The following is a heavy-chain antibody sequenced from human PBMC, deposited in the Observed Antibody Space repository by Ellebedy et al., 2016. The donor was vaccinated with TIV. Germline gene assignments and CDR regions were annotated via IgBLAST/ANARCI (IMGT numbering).Heavy chain of an antibody. J-gene: IGHJ4*02. V-gene: IGHV3-7*01. CDR2: IKQDGTEK. Sequence: GESLKISCAASGFTFSSYWMSWVRQAPGKGLEWVANIKQDGTEKYYVDSVKGRFTISRDNAKNSLYLQMNSLRAEDTAVYYCERVTTLATGTGYYFDYWGQGTLVTVSS. D-gene: IGHD4-17*01. CDR3: ERVTTLATGTGYYFDY. CDR1: GFTFSSYW.